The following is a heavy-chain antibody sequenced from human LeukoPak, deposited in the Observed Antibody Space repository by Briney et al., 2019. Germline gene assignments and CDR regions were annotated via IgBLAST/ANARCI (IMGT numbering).Heavy chain of an antibody. Sequence: SETLSLTCTVSGGSISGSSVYWGWIRQPPGKGLDWIGSLYSGGNTYYNPSLESRVTISVDTSKNQFSLKVRSVTAADTAVYYCARARTLSSLFDYWGQGTLVTVSS. V-gene: IGHV4-39*07. CDR3: ARARTLSSLFDY. CDR1: GGSISGSSVY. J-gene: IGHJ4*02. CDR2: LYSGGNT.